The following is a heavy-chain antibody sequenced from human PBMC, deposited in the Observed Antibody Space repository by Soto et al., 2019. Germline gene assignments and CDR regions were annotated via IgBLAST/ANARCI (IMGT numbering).Heavy chain of an antibody. V-gene: IGHV3-30-3*01. D-gene: IGHD3-16*01. CDR2: ISYDGSNK. Sequence: QVQLVESEGGVVQPGRSLRLSCAASGFTFSSYAMHWVGQAPGKGLEWVAVISYDGSNKYYEDSVKGRFTISRDNSKNTRYLQMNSLRAEDTAVYYCARPLWRDDYNWGDFDLWGRGTLVTVSS. CDR1: GFTFSSYA. J-gene: IGHJ2*01. CDR3: ARPLWRDDYNWGDFDL.